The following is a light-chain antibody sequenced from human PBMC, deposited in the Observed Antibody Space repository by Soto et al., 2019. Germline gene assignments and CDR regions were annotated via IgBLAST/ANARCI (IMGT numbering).Light chain of an antibody. J-gene: IGKJ2*01. CDR3: QESFSPLYT. CDR1: QTIHNY. V-gene: IGKV1-39*01. Sequence: DIQLTQSPSSLSASVGDRVTITCRANQTIHNYLNWYQQTPGRAPKLLIYAASNLRGGVPSRFIGGGSGTEFTLTISSLQPEDFATYYCQESFSPLYTFGQGTTL. CDR2: AAS.